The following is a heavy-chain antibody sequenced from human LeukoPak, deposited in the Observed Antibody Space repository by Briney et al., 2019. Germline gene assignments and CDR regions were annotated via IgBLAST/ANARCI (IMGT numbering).Heavy chain of an antibody. CDR2: ISSNGSTI. D-gene: IGHD6-13*01. V-gene: IGHV3-11*01. Sequence: PGGSLRLSCAASGFTFSDYYMSWIRQAPGKGLEWISYISSNGSTIYYADSVKGRFTISRDNAKNSLYLQMNSLRAEDTAVYYCARSFDSSSWSNWFDPWGQGTLVTVSS. J-gene: IGHJ5*02. CDR3: ARSFDSSSWSNWFDP. CDR1: GFTFSDYY.